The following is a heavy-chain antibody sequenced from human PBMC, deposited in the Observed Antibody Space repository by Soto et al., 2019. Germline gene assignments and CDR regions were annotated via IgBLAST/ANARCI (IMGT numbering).Heavy chain of an antibody. J-gene: IGHJ6*02. V-gene: IGHV1-69*13. Sequence: SVKVSCKASGGTFSSYAISWVRQAPGQGLEWMGGIIPIFGTANYAQKFQGRVTITADESTSTAYMELSSLRSEDTAVYYCARDVVVVPAATFYYYGMDVWGQGTTVTVS. CDR3: ARDVVVVPAATFYYYGMDV. D-gene: IGHD2-2*01. CDR1: GGTFSSYA. CDR2: IIPIFGTA.